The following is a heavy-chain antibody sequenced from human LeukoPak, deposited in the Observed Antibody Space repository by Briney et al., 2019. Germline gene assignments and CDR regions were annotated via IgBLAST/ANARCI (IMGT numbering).Heavy chain of an antibody. Sequence: ASVKDSCKASGYTLTRYYMHWVRQAPGQGLEWMGWINPNSGGTNYAQKFQGRVTMTRDTSISTAYMELSRLRSDDTAVYYCARGVGLIDAFDIWGQGTMVTVSS. CDR1: GYTLTRYY. CDR2: INPNSGGT. J-gene: IGHJ3*02. D-gene: IGHD3-10*01. CDR3: ARGVGLIDAFDI. V-gene: IGHV1-2*02.